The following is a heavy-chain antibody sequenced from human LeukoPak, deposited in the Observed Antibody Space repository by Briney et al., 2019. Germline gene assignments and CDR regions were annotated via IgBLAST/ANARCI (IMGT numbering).Heavy chain of an antibody. Sequence: GSLRLSCAASGFTFSSYAMSWVRQAPGKGLEWVSGISGRGGTTYYADSVKGRFTISRDNSKNTLYLQMNSLRAEDTAVYYCANGGITQSTNFDYWGQGTLVTVSS. CDR1: GFTFSSYA. CDR3: ANGGITQSTNFDY. V-gene: IGHV3-23*01. CDR2: ISGRGGTT. D-gene: IGHD2-2*01. J-gene: IGHJ4*02.